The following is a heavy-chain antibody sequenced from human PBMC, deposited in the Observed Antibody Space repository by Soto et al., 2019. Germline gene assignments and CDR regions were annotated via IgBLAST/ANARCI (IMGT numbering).Heavy chain of an antibody. V-gene: IGHV1-69*01. CDR2: IIPIFGKA. CDR3: AAGGNCSSTSCFLYYFDY. Sequence: QVQLVQSGAEVKKPGSSVKVSCKASGGTFSSYAISWVRQAPGQGLEWMGGIIPIFGKANYAQKFQGRVTMTADESTSTAYMELSSLRSEDTAVYYCAAGGNCSSTSCFLYYFDYWGQGTLVTVSS. D-gene: IGHD2-2*01. CDR1: GGTFSSYA. J-gene: IGHJ4*02.